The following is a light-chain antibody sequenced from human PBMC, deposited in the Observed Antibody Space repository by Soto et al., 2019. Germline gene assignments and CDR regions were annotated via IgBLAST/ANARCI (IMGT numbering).Light chain of an antibody. J-gene: IGKJ1*01. CDR3: LQDHNYPWT. CDR2: AAS. Sequence: AIQMTQSPASRSSSLGGRVTITCRASQGIRNDLGWYQQKPGKAPKLLIYAASSLQSGVPSRFSGSGSGTDFTLTISSLQPEDFATYYCLQDHNYPWTFGQGTKVDIK. V-gene: IGKV1-6*01. CDR1: QGIRND.